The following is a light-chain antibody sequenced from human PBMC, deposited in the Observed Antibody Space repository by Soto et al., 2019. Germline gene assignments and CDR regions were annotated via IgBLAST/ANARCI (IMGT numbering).Light chain of an antibody. V-gene: IGKV3-20*01. Sequence: ELVMTQSPGTLSLSPGERATLFCRASQSISYNHLAWYRQKPGQAPRLLIYGASVRATGIPDRFSGSGSGTHFTLTISRLEPGVVVVYYCQRYGNSCPFGQATDVEIK. CDR2: GAS. CDR1: QSISYNH. CDR3: QRYGNSCP. J-gene: IGKJ1*01.